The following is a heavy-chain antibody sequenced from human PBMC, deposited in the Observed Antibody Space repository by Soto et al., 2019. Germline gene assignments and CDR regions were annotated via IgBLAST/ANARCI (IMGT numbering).Heavy chain of an antibody. D-gene: IGHD3-3*01. CDR3: ASVLHNYDFWCGYPYYFDS. Sequence: QVQLVESGGGLVKPGGSLRLSCAASGFTFSDYYMSWIRQAPGKGLEWVSYISSSGSTIYYADSVKGRFTIARDNAKNSLYLQMNRLRAEDTAVYYCASVLHNYDFWCGYPYYFDSWGQGTMVTVSS. V-gene: IGHV3-11*01. CDR2: ISSSGSTI. CDR1: GFTFSDYY. J-gene: IGHJ4*02.